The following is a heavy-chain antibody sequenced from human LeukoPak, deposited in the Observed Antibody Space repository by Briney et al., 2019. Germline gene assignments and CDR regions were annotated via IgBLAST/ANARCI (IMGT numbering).Heavy chain of an antibody. V-gene: IGHV3-23*01. CDR3: AKDASARPSDY. Sequence: GGSLRLSCAASGFTFSSYAMSWFRQAPGKGLEWVSFISDSGDSTYNADSVKGRFTLSRDNSKNTLYLQMNSLRAEDTAIYYCAKDASARPSDYWGPGTLVTVSS. J-gene: IGHJ4*02. CDR2: ISDSGDST. D-gene: IGHD3-3*01. CDR1: GFTFSSYA.